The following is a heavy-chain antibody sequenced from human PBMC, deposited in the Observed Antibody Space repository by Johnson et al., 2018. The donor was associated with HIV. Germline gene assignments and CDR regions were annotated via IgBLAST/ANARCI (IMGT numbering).Heavy chain of an antibody. Sequence: QVQLVESGGGVVQPGRSLRLSCAASGFTFSSYGMHCVRQAPGKGLEWVAVISYDGSNKYYADSVKGRFTISRDNSKNTLYLQMNSLRAEDTAVYYCAAAEYDAFDIWGQGTMVTVSS. J-gene: IGHJ3*02. V-gene: IGHV3-30*03. D-gene: IGHD6-6*01. CDR2: ISYDGSNK. CDR1: GFTFSSYG. CDR3: AAAEYDAFDI.